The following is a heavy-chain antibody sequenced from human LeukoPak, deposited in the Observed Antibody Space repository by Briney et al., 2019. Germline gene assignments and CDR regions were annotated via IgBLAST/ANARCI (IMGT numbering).Heavy chain of an antibody. V-gene: IGHV3-15*01. CDR1: GFTFSTYA. J-gene: IGHJ5*02. CDR2: IKSKTDGGTT. CDR3: TTEYFLEWFYNWFDP. Sequence: GGSLRLSCAASGFTFSTYAMGWVRQAPGKGLEWVGRIKSKTDGGTTDYAAPVKGRFTISRDDSKNTLYLQMNSLKTEDTAVYYCTTEYFLEWFYNWFDPWGQGTLVTVSS. D-gene: IGHD3-3*01.